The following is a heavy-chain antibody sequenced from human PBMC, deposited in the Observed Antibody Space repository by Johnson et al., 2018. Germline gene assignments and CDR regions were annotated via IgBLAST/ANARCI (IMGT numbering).Heavy chain of an antibody. D-gene: IGHD3-3*01. CDR2: INTDGTFI. CDR3: TRDSCQADFSYGMDV. J-gene: IGHJ6*02. Sequence: EVQLLESGGGSVQPGGSLRLSCAASGFTFSRYWMHWVRQAPGMGLVWVSRINTDGTFIHYMDSVKGRFTISRDNTKNTLYLQMNRLRAEDTAVYFCTRDSCQADFSYGMDVWGHGTTVTVSS. V-gene: IGHV3-74*01. CDR1: GFTFSRYW.